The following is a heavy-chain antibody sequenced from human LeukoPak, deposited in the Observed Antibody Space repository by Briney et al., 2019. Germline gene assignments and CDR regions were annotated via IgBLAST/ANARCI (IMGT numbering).Heavy chain of an antibody. CDR3: ARGTGYSYGYNY. J-gene: IGHJ4*02. Sequence: GASVKVSCKASGYTFTSYDINWVRQATGQGLEWMGWMNPNSGNTGYAQKFHGRVTMTRNTSISTAYMELSSLRSEDTAVYYCARGTGYSYGYNYWGQGTLVTVPS. V-gene: IGHV1-8*01. CDR2: MNPNSGNT. CDR1: GYTFTSYD. D-gene: IGHD5-18*01.